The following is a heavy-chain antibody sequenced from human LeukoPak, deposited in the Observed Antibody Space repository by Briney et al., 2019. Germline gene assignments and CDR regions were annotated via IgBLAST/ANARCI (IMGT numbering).Heavy chain of an antibody. V-gene: IGHV3-23*01. CDR1: GFTFSSYG. D-gene: IGHD3-9*01. Sequence: GGSLRLSCAASGFTFSSYGMSWVRQAPGKGLEWVSAISGSGGSTYYADSVKGRFTISRDNSKNTLYLQMNSLRAEDTAVYYCAHIPDSDDILTGYYGWGQGTLVTVSS. CDR3: AHIPDSDDILTGYYG. CDR2: ISGSGGST. J-gene: IGHJ4*02.